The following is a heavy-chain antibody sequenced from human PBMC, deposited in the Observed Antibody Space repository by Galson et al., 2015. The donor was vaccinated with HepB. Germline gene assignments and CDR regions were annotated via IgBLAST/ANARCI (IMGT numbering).Heavy chain of an antibody. CDR3: ARVGSSWDFYCYDMDV. D-gene: IGHD6-13*01. J-gene: IGHJ6*02. V-gene: IGHV3-7*01. Sequence: SLRLSCAASGFTFSSYWMSWVRQAPGKGLEWVANIKQVGSEKYYVDSVKGRFTISRDNAKNSLYQQMNSLRVEDTAVYYCARVGSSWDFYCYDMDVWGQGTTVTVSS. CDR1: GFTFSSYW. CDR2: IKQVGSEK.